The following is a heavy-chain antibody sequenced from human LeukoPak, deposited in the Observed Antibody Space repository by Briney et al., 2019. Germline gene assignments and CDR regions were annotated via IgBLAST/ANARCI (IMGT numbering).Heavy chain of an antibody. J-gene: IGHJ4*02. D-gene: IGHD3-22*01. V-gene: IGHV4-59*08. CDR1: GGSISSYY. CDR2: IYYSGST. Sequence: SETLSLTCTVSGGSISSYYWSWIRQPPGKGLEWIGYIYYSGSTYYNPSLKSRVTISVDTSKNQFSLKLSSVTAADTAVYYCARDRARSGSLDYWGQGTLVTVSS. CDR3: ARDRARSGSLDY.